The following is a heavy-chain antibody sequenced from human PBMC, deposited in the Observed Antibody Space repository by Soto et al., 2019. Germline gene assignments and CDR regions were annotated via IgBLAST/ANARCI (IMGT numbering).Heavy chain of an antibody. CDR3: AREYAFSSDY. V-gene: IGHV4-59*01. CDR2: IHDSGIT. CDR1: GGSMRSYY. J-gene: IGHJ4*02. D-gene: IGHD2-2*01. Sequence: SETLSLTCSVSGGSMRSYYWSWIRQPPGKGLEWIGYIHDSGITDYNPSLKSRATISIDTFRNQISLNLHSVTAADTAVYYCAREYAFSSDYWGQGTVVTVPQ.